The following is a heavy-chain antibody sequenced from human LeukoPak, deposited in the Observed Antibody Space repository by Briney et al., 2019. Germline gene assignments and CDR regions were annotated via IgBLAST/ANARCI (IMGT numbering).Heavy chain of an antibody. CDR1: GGSFSGYY. CDR2: INHSGST. J-gene: IGHJ6*03. V-gene: IGHV4-34*01. D-gene: IGHD6-19*01. Sequence: PSETLSLTCAVYGGSFSGYYWSWIRQPPGKGLEWIGEINHSGSTNYNPSLKSRVTISVDTSKNQFSLKLSSVTAADTAVYYCARGLYSSGWYHDYYYMDVWGKGTTVTVSS. CDR3: ARGLYSSGWYHDYYYMDV.